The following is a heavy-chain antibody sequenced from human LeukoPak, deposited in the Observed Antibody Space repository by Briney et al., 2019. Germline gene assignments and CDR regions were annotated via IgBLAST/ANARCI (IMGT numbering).Heavy chain of an antibody. Sequence: GGSLRLSCAASGFTFSSYAMSWVRQAPGKGLEWVSAISGSGGSTYYADSVKGRFTISRDNSKSTLYLQMNSLRAEDKAVYYCVKQYSSSWYYFDYWGQGTLVTVSS. CDR1: GFTFSSYA. CDR3: VKQYSSSWYYFDY. J-gene: IGHJ4*02. D-gene: IGHD6-13*01. V-gene: IGHV3-23*01. CDR2: ISGSGGST.